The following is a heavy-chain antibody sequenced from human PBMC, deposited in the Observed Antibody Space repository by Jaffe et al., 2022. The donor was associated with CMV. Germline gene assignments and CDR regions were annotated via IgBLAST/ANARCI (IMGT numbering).Heavy chain of an antibody. J-gene: IGHJ3*02. CDR1: GYTFTGYY. CDR3: ARRYSSSWYGSDAFDI. Sequence: QVQLVQSGAEVKKPGASVKVSCKASGYTFTGYYMHWVRQAPGQGLEWMGWINPNSGGTNYAQKFQGRVTMTRDTSISTAYMELSRLRSDDTAVYYCARRYSSSWYGSDAFDIWGQGTMVTVSS. D-gene: IGHD6-13*01. V-gene: IGHV1-2*02. CDR2: INPNSGGT.